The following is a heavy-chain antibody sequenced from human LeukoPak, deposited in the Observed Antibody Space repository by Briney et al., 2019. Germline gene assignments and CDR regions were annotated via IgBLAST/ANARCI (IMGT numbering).Heavy chain of an antibody. Sequence: GGSLRLSCAASGFTFSSYSMNWVRQAPGKGLEWVSYISSSSSTIYYADSVKGRFTISRDNAKNSLYLQMNSLRAEDTAVYYCARVGYYDFWSGTWKDYYMDVRGKGTTVTVSS. CDR3: ARVGYYDFWSGTWKDYYMDV. J-gene: IGHJ6*03. CDR1: GFTFSSYS. D-gene: IGHD3-3*01. V-gene: IGHV3-48*01. CDR2: ISSSSSTI.